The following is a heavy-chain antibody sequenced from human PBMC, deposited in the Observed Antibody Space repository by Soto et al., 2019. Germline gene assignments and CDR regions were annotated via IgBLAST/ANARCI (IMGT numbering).Heavy chain of an antibody. D-gene: IGHD3-3*01. J-gene: IGHJ4*02. CDR1: GFTFDDYA. Sequence: EVQLVESGGGLVQPGRSLRLSCAASGFTFDDYAMHWVRQAPGKGLEWVSGISWNVGSIAYADSVKGRFPISRDKAKNYLYLEMNSLRAEDTALYYCAKGVAGWYYFDYWGQGTLVTVSS. CDR3: AKGVAGWYYFDY. V-gene: IGHV3-9*01. CDR2: ISWNVGSI.